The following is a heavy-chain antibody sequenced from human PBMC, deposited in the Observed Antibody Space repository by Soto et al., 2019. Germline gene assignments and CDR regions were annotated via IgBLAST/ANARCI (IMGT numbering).Heavy chain of an antibody. Sequence: SVKVSCKASGGTFSSYAISWVRQAPGQGLEWRGGIIPIFGTANYAQKFQGRVTITADESTSTAYMELSSLRSEDTAVYYCARNSAIFGVVYLYYYGMDVWGQGATVTVSS. CDR3: ARNSAIFGVVYLYYYGMDV. CDR2: IIPIFGTA. J-gene: IGHJ6*02. CDR1: GGTFSSYA. V-gene: IGHV1-69*13. D-gene: IGHD3-3*01.